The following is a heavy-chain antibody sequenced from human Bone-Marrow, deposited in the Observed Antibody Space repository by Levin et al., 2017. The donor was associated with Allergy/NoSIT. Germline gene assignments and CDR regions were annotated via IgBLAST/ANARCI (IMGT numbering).Heavy chain of an antibody. Sequence: PGGSLRLSCAASGFTVSSNYMSWVRQAPGKGPEWVSVIYSGGSTYYADSVKGRFTISRDNSKNTLYLQMNSLRAEDTAVYYCARGCFGELLSHWGQGPLVTVST. J-gene: IGHJ4*02. CDR1: GFTVSSNY. D-gene: IGHD3-10*01. CDR2: IYSGGST. CDR3: ARGCFGELLSH. V-gene: IGHV3-53*01.